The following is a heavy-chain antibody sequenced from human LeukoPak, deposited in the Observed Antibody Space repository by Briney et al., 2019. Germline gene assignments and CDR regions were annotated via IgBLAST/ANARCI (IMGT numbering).Heavy chain of an antibody. V-gene: IGHV3-30-3*01. CDR1: GFTSSAYA. Sequence: QPGGSLRLSCAASGFTSSAYAMHWVRQAPGKGLEWVATILSDGTNKYYADSVKGRFTISRDNFKNIMYLQMNRLRAEDTAVYFCARSGDLVVVPAAVALGGQGTLVTVSS. CDR2: ILSDGTNK. J-gene: IGHJ4*02. CDR3: ARSGDLVVVPAAVAL. D-gene: IGHD2-2*01.